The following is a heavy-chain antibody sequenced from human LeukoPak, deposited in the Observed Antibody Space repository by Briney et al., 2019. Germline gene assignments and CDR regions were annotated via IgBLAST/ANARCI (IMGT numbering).Heavy chain of an antibody. CDR1: GFTFSSYA. Sequence: QPGGSLRLSCAASGFTFSSYAMSWVRQAPGKGLEWVSAISGSGGSTYYADSVKGRFTISRDNSKNTLYLQMNSLRAEDTAVYYCAKDELHFEDTAMVYFDYWGQGTLVTVSS. CDR2: ISGSGGST. J-gene: IGHJ4*02. CDR3: AKDELHFEDTAMVYFDY. D-gene: IGHD5-18*01. V-gene: IGHV3-23*01.